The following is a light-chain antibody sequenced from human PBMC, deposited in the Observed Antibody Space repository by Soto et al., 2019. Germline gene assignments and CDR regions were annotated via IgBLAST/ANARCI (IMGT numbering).Light chain of an antibody. V-gene: IGKV3-15*01. Sequence: ETVMTQSPATLSVSPGEIATLSCRASQSVNSNLAWYQQKLGQAPRVLIYGASTRATGIPDRFSGSGSGTEFILTISSLQSEEFAVYYCQEYNTWPWTFGQGTKVEIK. CDR2: GAS. CDR3: QEYNTWPWT. CDR1: QSVNSN. J-gene: IGKJ1*01.